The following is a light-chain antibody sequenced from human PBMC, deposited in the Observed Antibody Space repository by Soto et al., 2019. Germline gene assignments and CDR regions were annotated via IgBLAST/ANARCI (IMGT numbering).Light chain of an antibody. Sequence: EIVLTQSPGTLSLSPGERATLSCRASQSVSSSFLAWYQQKPDQATRLLIYAASSRATGIPGRFSGSGSGTASTLTISSLEPEAFEVYYCQQYRSSPGARTFGGGTKVEIK. V-gene: IGKV3-20*01. CDR3: QQYRSSPGART. CDR2: AAS. J-gene: IGKJ4*02. CDR1: QSVSSSF.